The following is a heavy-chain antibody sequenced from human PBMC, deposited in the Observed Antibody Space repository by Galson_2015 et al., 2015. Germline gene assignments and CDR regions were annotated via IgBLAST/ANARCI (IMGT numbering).Heavy chain of an antibody. V-gene: IGHV3-74*01. CDR3: ARDWRDLGAFDI. Sequence: SLRLSCAASGFTFSSYWMHWVRQAPGKGLVWVSRINSDGSSTSYADSVKGRFTISRDNAKNTLYLQMNSLRAEDTAVYYCARDWRDLGAFDIWGQGTMVTVSS. J-gene: IGHJ3*02. CDR2: INSDGSST. D-gene: IGHD3-3*01. CDR1: GFTFSSYW.